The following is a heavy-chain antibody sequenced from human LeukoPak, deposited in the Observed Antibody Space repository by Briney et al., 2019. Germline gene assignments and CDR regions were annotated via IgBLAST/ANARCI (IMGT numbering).Heavy chain of an antibody. Sequence: GASVKVSCKASGYTFTNYGISWVRQAPGQGLKWMGWISAYNGNINYAQKLQGRVTMTTDTSTSTAYMELWSLRSDDTAVYYCARQSRVNSSGRKRKNDDAFDIWGQGTMVTVSS. CDR1: GYTFTNYG. V-gene: IGHV1-18*01. CDR2: ISAYNGNI. CDR3: ARQSRVNSSGRKRKNDDAFDI. J-gene: IGHJ3*02. D-gene: IGHD6-19*01.